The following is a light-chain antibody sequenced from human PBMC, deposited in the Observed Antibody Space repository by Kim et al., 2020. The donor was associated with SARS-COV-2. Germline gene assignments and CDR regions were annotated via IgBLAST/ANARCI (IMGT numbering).Light chain of an antibody. CDR1: SGHSSYI. Sequence: SPLKLTRTLSSGHSSYIIAWHQQQPGKAPRSLMKLEGSGSYNKGSGVPDRFAGSSSGADRYLTISNLQSEDEADYYCETWDSNIRVFGGGTQLTVL. J-gene: IGLJ3*02. CDR2: LEGSGSY. V-gene: IGLV4-60*03. CDR3: ETWDSNIRV.